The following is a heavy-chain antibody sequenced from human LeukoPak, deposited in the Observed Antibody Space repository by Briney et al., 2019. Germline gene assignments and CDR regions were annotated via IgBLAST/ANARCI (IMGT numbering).Heavy chain of an antibody. D-gene: IGHD6-13*01. CDR1: EFTFSNYW. J-gene: IGHJ4*02. Sequence: GGSLILSCAASEFTFSNYWMHWVRQAPGKGLVWVSRTNSDGSITSYADSVKGRFTISRDNAKNTLYLQMNSLRAEDTAVYYCARERAAADDSLDYWGQGTLVTVSS. V-gene: IGHV3-74*01. CDR3: ARERAAADDSLDY. CDR2: TNSDGSIT.